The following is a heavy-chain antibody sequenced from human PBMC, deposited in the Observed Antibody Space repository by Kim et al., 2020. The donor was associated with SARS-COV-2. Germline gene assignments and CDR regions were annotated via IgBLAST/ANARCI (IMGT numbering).Heavy chain of an antibody. Sequence: QKLQGRVTMTTDTSTSTAYMELRSLRSDDTAVYYCARAPQGRLWFGESDYWGQGTLVTVSS. CDR3: ARAPQGRLWFGESDY. V-gene: IGHV1-18*01. J-gene: IGHJ4*02. D-gene: IGHD3-10*01.